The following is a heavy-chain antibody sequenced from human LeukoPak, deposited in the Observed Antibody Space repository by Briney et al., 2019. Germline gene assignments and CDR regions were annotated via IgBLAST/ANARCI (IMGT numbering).Heavy chain of an antibody. CDR1: GFTVSSYY. CDR3: ARAEVIAIFDY. J-gene: IGHJ4*02. CDR2: IYSGGST. Sequence: PGGSLRLSCAASGFTVSSYYMSWVRQAPGKGLEWVSTIYSGGSTYYADSVKGRFTISRDNSQNTVYLQMNSLRGEDTAVYYCARAEVIAIFDYWGQGTLVTVSS. V-gene: IGHV3-66*02. D-gene: IGHD2-21*01.